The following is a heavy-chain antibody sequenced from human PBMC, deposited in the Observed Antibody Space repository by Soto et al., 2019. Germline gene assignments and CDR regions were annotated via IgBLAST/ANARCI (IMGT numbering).Heavy chain of an antibody. Sequence: SETLSLTCAVYGGSFSGYYWSWIRQPPGKGLEWIGEINHSGSTNYNPSLKSRVTISVDTSKNQFSLKLSSVTAADTAVYYCARYFGVAAAGPFDYWGQGTLVTVSS. CDR3: ARYFGVAAAGPFDY. D-gene: IGHD6-13*01. J-gene: IGHJ4*02. V-gene: IGHV4-34*01. CDR2: INHSGST. CDR1: GGSFSGYY.